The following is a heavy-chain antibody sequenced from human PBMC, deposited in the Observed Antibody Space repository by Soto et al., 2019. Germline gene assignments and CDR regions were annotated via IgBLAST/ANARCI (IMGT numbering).Heavy chain of an antibody. D-gene: IGHD5-12*01. CDR3: ARGPDPGAVEMATITRGDAFDI. J-gene: IGHJ3*02. Sequence: SETLSLTCAVYGGSFSGYYWSWIRQPPGKGLEWIGEINHSGSTNYNPSLKSRVTISVDTSKNQFSLKLSSVTAADTAVYYCARGPDPGAVEMATITRGDAFDIWGQGTMVTVSS. CDR2: INHSGST. CDR1: GGSFSGYY. V-gene: IGHV4-34*01.